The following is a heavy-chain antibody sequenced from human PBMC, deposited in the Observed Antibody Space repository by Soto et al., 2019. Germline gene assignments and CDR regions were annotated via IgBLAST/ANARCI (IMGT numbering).Heavy chain of an antibody. CDR2: ISSSSSYT. Sequence: GWSLRLSCAASGFTFSDYYMSWIRQAPGKGLEWVSYISSSSSYTNYADSVKGRFTISRDNAKNSLYLQMNSLRAEDTAVYYCAKEGGVVIMFFDYWGQGTLVTVSS. CDR3: AKEGGVVIMFFDY. D-gene: IGHD3-3*01. V-gene: IGHV3-11*05. J-gene: IGHJ4*02. CDR1: GFTFSDYY.